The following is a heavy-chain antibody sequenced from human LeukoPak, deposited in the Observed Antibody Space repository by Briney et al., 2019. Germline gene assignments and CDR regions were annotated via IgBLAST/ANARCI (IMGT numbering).Heavy chain of an antibody. V-gene: IGHV3-11*01. Sequence: GGSLRLSCAASGFTFSDYYMSWIRQAPGKGLEWVSYISSSGSTIYYADSVKGRSTTSRDNARNSLYLQMNSLRAEDTAVYYCAGYCGGGSCNAAGYWGQGTLVTVSS. CDR2: ISSSGSTI. CDR3: AGYCGGGSCNAAGY. D-gene: IGHD2-21*01. CDR1: GFTFSDYY. J-gene: IGHJ4*02.